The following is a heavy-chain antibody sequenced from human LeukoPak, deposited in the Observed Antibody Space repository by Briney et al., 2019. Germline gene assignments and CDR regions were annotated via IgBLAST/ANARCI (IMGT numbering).Heavy chain of an antibody. J-gene: IGHJ5*02. V-gene: IGHV3-23*01. CDR1: GFTFSSYG. CDR3: AKDRDSSGYYQPGNWFDP. CDR2: ISGSGGST. Sequence: GGSLRLSCAASGFTFSSYGMSWVRQAPGKGLEWVSAISGSGGSTYYADSVKGRFTISRDNSKNTLYLQMNSLRAEDTAVYNCAKDRDSSGYYQPGNWFDPWGQGTLVTVSS. D-gene: IGHD3-22*01.